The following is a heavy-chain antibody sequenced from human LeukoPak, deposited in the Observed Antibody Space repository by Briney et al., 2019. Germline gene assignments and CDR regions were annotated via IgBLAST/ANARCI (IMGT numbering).Heavy chain of an antibody. CDR1: GFTVSSKY. Sequence: GGSLRLSCAASGFTVSSKYMSWVRQAPGKGLEWVSVIYSGGSTYHADSVKGRFTISRDNSKNTLYLQMNSLRAEDTAVYYCAREGITGTTSPYFDYWGQGTLVTVSS. V-gene: IGHV3-53*01. D-gene: IGHD1-20*01. CDR2: IYSGGST. J-gene: IGHJ4*02. CDR3: AREGITGTTSPYFDY.